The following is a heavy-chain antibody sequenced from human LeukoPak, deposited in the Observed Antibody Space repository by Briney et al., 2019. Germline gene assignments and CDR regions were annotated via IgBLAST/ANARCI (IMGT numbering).Heavy chain of an antibody. CDR2: IRSKTYGETT. CDR1: GFTFGDYA. D-gene: IGHD6-19*01. J-gene: IGHJ4*02. Sequence: AGGSLRLSCTASGFTFGDYAMSWVRQAPGKGLEWVGFIRSKTYGETTDYAASVKGRFTISRDESKSIAYLQMNSLKTEDTAVYYCTRDRSAVAGTGSSAHYWGQGTLVTVSS. CDR3: TRDRSAVAGTGSSAHY. V-gene: IGHV3-49*04.